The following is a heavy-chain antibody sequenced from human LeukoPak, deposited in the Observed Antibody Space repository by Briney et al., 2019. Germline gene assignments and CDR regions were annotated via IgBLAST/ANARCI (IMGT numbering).Heavy chain of an antibody. V-gene: IGHV3-30*02. J-gene: IGHJ4*02. D-gene: IGHD5-12*01. CDR1: GFTFSSYG. CDR2: IRYDGNNI. Sequence: PGGSLRLSCAASGFTFSSYGMHWVRQAPGKGLQWVSFIRYDGNNIYYADSVKGRFTISRDNSKNTLYLQMNRLRAEDTAFYYGTINGEGNNGYGNFDYWGQGTLVTVSS. CDR3: TINGEGNNGYGNFDY.